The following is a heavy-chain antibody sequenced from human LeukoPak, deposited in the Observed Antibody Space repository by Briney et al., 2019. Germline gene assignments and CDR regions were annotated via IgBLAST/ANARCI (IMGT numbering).Heavy chain of an antibody. CDR3: ARGPWAMVRANYAFDI. CDR2: ITPILGIA. D-gene: IGHD3-10*01. Sequence: GASVKVSCKASGGTFSSYAISWVRQAPGQGLEWMGRITPILGIANYAQKFQGRVTITADKSTSTAYMELSSLRSEDTAVYYCARGPWAMVRANYAFDIWGQGTMVTVSS. V-gene: IGHV1-69*04. J-gene: IGHJ3*02. CDR1: GGTFSSYA.